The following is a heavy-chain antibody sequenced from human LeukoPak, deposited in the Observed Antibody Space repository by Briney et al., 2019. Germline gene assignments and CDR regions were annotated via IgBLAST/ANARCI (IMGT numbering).Heavy chain of an antibody. V-gene: IGHV4-39*01. J-gene: IGHJ5*02. Sequence: SETLSLTCTVSGGSISSSSYYWGWIRQPPGKGLEWIGTIYYSGSTYYNPSLKSRVTISVYTSKNQFSLKLSSVTAADTAVYYCARPVPSRLGWFDPWGQGTLVTVSS. CDR2: IYYSGST. CDR3: ARPVPSRLGWFDP. D-gene: IGHD1-1*01. CDR1: GGSISSSSYY.